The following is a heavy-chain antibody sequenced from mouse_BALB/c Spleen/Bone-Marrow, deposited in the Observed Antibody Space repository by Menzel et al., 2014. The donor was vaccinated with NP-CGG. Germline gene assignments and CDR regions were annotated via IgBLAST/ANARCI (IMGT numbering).Heavy chain of an antibody. CDR1: GFNIKDTY. Sequence: DVKLQESGAELVKPGASVKLSCTASGFNIKDTYMHWVKQRPEQGLEWIGRIDPANGNTKYDPKFQGKATITADTSSNTAFLQLSSLTSEDTAVYYCARSGGYGNYFSWFAYWGQETLVTVSA. J-gene: IGHJ3*01. D-gene: IGHD2-10*02. CDR2: IDPANGNT. V-gene: IGHV14-3*02. CDR3: ARSGGYGNYFSWFAY.